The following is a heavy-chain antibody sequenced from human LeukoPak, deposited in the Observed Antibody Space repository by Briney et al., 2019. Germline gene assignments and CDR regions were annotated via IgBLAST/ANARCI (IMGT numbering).Heavy chain of an antibody. CDR2: ISAYNGKT. D-gene: IGHD1-26*01. J-gene: IGHJ4*02. CDR1: GYTFTSYG. V-gene: IGHV1-18*01. Sequence: ASVKVSCKASGYTFTSYGISWVRQAPGQGLEGMGWISAYNGKTDSAQKLQGRVTMTTDTSTTTAYMELRSLRSDDTAVYYCARRDRTFVGATNFDSWGQGTLVTVSS. CDR3: ARRDRTFVGATNFDS.